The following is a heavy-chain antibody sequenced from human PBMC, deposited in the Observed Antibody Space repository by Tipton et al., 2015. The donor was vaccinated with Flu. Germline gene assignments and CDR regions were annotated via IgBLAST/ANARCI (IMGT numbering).Heavy chain of an antibody. CDR3: AKDRRYYYDTSGSEPFDY. Sequence: SLRLSCAASGFTFSSFDMTWVRQAPGKGLEWVSDISGSGGITYYADFVKGRFTISRDNSKNTLYLQMNSLRAEDTAVYHCAKDRRYYYDTSGSEPFDYWGQGTLVSVSS. CDR2: ISGSGGIT. CDR1: GFTFSSFD. D-gene: IGHD3-22*01. J-gene: IGHJ4*02. V-gene: IGHV3-23*01.